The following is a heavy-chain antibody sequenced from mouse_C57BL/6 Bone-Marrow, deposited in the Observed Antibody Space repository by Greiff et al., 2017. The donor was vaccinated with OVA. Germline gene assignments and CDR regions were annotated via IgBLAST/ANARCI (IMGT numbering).Heavy chain of an antibody. D-gene: IGHD2-3*01. CDR2: IYPGSGST. Sequence: QVQLQQPGAELVKPGASVKMSCKASGYTFTSYWITWVKQRPGQGLEWIGDIYPGSGSTNYNEKFKSKATLTVDTSSSTAYMQLSSLTSEDSAVYYCAREGMDGYHHYYAMDYWGQGTSVTVSS. CDR3: AREGMDGYHHYYAMDY. CDR1: GYTFTSYW. J-gene: IGHJ4*01. V-gene: IGHV1-55*01.